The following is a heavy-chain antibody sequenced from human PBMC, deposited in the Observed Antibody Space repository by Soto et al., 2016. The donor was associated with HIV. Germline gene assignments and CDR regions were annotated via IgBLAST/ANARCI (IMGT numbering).Heavy chain of an antibody. J-gene: IGHJ4*02. CDR2: ISWNSGSI. Sequence: EVQLVESGGGLVQPGRSLRLSCAASGFTFDDYAMHWVRQAPGKGLEWASGISWNSGSIGYADSVKGRFTISRDNAKNSLYLQMNSLRAEDMALYYCAKERTYCTGGVCYGGEFDYWGQGTLVTVSS. D-gene: IGHD2-8*02. V-gene: IGHV3-9*03. CDR1: GFTFDDYA. CDR3: AKERTYCTGGVCYGGEFDY.